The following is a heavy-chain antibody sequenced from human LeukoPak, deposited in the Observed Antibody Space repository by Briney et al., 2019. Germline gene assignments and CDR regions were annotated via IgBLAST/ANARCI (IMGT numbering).Heavy chain of an antibody. CDR2: INPSGGST. CDR1: GYTFTSYY. D-gene: IGHD5-18*01. Sequence: GASVKVSCKASGYTFTSYYMHWVRQAPGQGLEWMGIINPSGGSTSYAQKFQGRVTMTRDTSISTAYMELSRLRSDDTAVYYCARDGETAMVRDYYFDYWSQGTLVTVSS. CDR3: ARDGETAMVRDYYFDY. J-gene: IGHJ4*02. V-gene: IGHV1-46*01.